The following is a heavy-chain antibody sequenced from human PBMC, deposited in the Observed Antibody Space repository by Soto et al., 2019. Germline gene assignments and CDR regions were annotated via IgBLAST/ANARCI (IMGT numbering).Heavy chain of an antibody. CDR3: ARHLKAGAAALDY. J-gene: IGHJ4*02. CDR1: GDSISDTIYY. Sequence: SETLSLTCRVSGDSISDTIYYWGWVRQSPGKGLEWIGSIHYSGTTQFHPSLKTRVTISVDTSKNEFSLRLRSVTAADTAVYFCARHLKAGAAALDYWGQGLLFTASS. CDR2: IHYSGTT. V-gene: IGHV4-39*01. D-gene: IGHD1-1*01.